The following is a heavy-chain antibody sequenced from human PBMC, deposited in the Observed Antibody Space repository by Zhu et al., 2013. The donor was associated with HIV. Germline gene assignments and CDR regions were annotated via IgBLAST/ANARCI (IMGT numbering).Heavy chain of an antibody. V-gene: IGHV1-18*01. Sequence: QVQLVQSGAEVKKPGASVKVSCKASGYTFTSYGISWVRQAPGQGLEWMGWISAYNGNTNYAQKLQGRVTMTTDTSTSTAYMELRSLRSDDTAVYYCASGGAGTSITMIVVVTDLPVWGQGTLVTVSS. D-gene: IGHD3-22*01. CDR1: GYTFTSYG. CDR2: ISAYNGNT. CDR3: ASGGAGTSITMIVVVTDLPV. J-gene: IGHJ4*02.